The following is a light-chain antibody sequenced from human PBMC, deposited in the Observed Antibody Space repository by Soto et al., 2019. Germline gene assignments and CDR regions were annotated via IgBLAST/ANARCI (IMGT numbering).Light chain of an antibody. CDR1: QTISSW. CDR2: KAS. CDR3: QQYIRWPLT. J-gene: IGKJ4*01. Sequence: DIQMTQSPSTLSGSVGDRVTITCRASQTISSWLAWYQQKPGKAPKLLIYKASTLKSGVPSRFSGSGSGTEFTLTISSLQSEDYAVYFCQQYIRWPLTFGGGTKVDIK. V-gene: IGKV1-5*03.